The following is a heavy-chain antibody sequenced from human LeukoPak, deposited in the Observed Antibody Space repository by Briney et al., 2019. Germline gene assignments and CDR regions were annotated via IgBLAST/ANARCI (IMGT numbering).Heavy chain of an antibody. CDR3: ARGLRGYSYEGWGVSLDY. D-gene: IGHD5-18*01. Sequence: SETLSLTCTVSGGSICSYYWSWIRQPPGKGLEWIGYIYYSGSTNYNPSLKSRVTISVDTSKNQFSLKLSSVTAADTAVYYCARGLRGYSYEGWGVSLDYWGQGTLVTVSS. CDR2: IYYSGST. V-gene: IGHV4-59*01. J-gene: IGHJ4*02. CDR1: GGSICSYY.